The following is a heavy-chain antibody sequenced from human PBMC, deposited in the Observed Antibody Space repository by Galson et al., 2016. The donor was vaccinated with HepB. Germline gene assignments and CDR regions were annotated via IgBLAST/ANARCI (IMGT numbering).Heavy chain of an antibody. J-gene: IGHJ4*02. CDR3: ARRSSSWFIDY. V-gene: IGHV3-23*01. CDR1: GFTFSTYA. CDR2: VSATGAGR. D-gene: IGHD6-13*01. Sequence: SLRLSCAASGFTFSTYALSWVRQAPGKSPEWVSSVSATGAGRYYADSVKGRFTISRDNSNNTVFLQMNSLRAEDTAVYYCARRSSSWFIDYWGRGTLVTVSS.